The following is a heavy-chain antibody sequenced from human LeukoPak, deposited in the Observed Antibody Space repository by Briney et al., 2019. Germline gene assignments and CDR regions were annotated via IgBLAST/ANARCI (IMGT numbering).Heavy chain of an antibody. CDR3: ARDTYCSSTSCRFTQDQH. J-gene: IGHJ1*01. V-gene: IGHV1-18*04. Sequence: ASVKVSCKASGYTFTSYGISWVRQAPGQGLEWMGWISAYNGNTNYAQKLQGRVTMTTDTSTSTAYMELRSLRSDDTAVYYCARDTYCSSTSCRFTQDQHWGQGTLVTVSS. D-gene: IGHD2-2*01. CDR2: ISAYNGNT. CDR1: GYTFTSYG.